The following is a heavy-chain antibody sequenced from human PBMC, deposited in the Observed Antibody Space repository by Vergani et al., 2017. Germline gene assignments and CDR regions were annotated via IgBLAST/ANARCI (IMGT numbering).Heavy chain of an antibody. D-gene: IGHD2-21*02. CDR2: IIPIFGIA. V-gene: IGHV1-69*17. Sequence: QVQLVQSGAEVKKPGSSVKVSCKASGGTFSSYAISWVRQAPGQGLEWMGGIIPIFGIANYAQKFQGRVTITADKSTSTAYMELSRLRSEDTAVYYGARSVGYCGGDCNFDYGGQGTLVTVSS. CDR1: GGTFSSYA. J-gene: IGHJ4*02. CDR3: ARSVGYCGGDCNFDY.